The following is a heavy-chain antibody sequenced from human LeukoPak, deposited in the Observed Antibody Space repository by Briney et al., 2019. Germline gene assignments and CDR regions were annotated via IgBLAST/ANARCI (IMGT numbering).Heavy chain of an antibody. CDR3: ARGRYGDIVVVPAAVLRDNWFDP. CDR2: MNPNSGNT. CDR1: GYTFTRYD. J-gene: IGHJ5*02. D-gene: IGHD2-2*01. V-gene: IGHV1-8*01. Sequence: ASVKLSCKASGYTFTRYDINWVRQASGQALEWMGWMNPNSGNTGYAQKSQGRVTKTRNTSIGTAYMELSSLRSEDTAVYYCARGRYGDIVVVPAAVLRDNWFDPWGQGTLVTVSS.